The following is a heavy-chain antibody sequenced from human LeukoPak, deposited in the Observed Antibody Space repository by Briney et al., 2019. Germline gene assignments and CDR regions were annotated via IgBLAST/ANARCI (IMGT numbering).Heavy chain of an antibody. J-gene: IGHJ4*02. CDR1: GGTFSSYA. CDR3: AREVNPRYDILTGYPLDY. Sequence: SVKVSCKASGGTFSSYAISWVRQAPGQGLEWMGGIIPIFGTANYAQKFQGRVTITADGSTSTAYMELSSLRSEDTAVYYCAREVNPRYDILTGYPLDYWGQGTLVTVSS. CDR2: IIPIFGTA. V-gene: IGHV1-69*13. D-gene: IGHD3-9*01.